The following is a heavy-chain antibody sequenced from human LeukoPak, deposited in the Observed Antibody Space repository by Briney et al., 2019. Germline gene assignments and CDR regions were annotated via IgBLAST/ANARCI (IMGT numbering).Heavy chain of an antibody. D-gene: IGHD4-17*01. J-gene: IGHJ5*02. V-gene: IGHV1-18*01. CDR1: GYTCTSYG. Sequence: ASVKVSCKASGYTCTSYGISWVRQAPGQGLEWMGWISAYNGNTNYAQKLQGRVTMTTDTSTSTAYMELRSLRPDDTAVYYCARAVWDPNGDYRRWFDPWGQGTLVTVSS. CDR2: ISAYNGNT. CDR3: ARAVWDPNGDYRRWFDP.